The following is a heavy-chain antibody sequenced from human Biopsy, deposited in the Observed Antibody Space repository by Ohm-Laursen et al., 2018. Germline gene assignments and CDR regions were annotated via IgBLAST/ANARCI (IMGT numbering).Heavy chain of an antibody. Sequence: SEKVSCKASSYTFTDYNIHWMRQAPGQGLEWLGYINCKTGATNYAQKFQGTVTMTRDTSISTAYLALGSLRSADTAIYYCARDPLNGHKHFDYWGQGSLVTVSS. CDR2: INCKTGAT. CDR3: ARDPLNGHKHFDY. V-gene: IGHV1-2*02. D-gene: IGHD2-8*01. J-gene: IGHJ4*02. CDR1: SYTFTDYN.